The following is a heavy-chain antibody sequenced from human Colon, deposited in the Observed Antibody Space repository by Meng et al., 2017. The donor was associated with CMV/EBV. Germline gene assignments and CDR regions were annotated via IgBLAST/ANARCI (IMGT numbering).Heavy chain of an antibody. J-gene: IGHJ6*02. CDR1: GNTFSNAW. CDR3: AAITAATVTLYGMDV. V-gene: IGHV3-15*01. D-gene: IGHD6-13*01. CDR2: IKSKIDGGTK. Sequence: GGSLRLSCAASGNTFSNAWMSWVRQAPGKGLEWIGRIKSKIDGGTKDYAAFVKGRFTISRDDSKNTLYLQMNSLKTEDTAVYYCAAITAATVTLYGMDVWGQGTTVTVSS.